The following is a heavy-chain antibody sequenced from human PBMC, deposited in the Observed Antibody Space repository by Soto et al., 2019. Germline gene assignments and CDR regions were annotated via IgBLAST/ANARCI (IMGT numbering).Heavy chain of an antibody. CDR1: GFTFSSYA. V-gene: IGHV3-30-3*01. Sequence: GGSLRLSCAASGFTFSSYAMHWVRQAPGKGLEWVAVISYDGSNKYYADSVKGRFTISRDNSKNTLYLQMNSLRAEDTAVYYCARGSILKMATAPPDYCGQGTLVTVSS. J-gene: IGHJ4*02. CDR3: ARGSILKMATAPPDY. CDR2: ISYDGSNK. D-gene: IGHD5-18*01.